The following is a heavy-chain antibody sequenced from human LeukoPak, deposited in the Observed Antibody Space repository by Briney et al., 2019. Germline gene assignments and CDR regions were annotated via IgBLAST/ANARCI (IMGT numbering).Heavy chain of an antibody. CDR2: INPSGGST. J-gene: IGHJ4*02. V-gene: IGHV1-46*01. D-gene: IGHD7-27*01. CDR3: ASFNWDLLYFDY. CDR1: GYTFTSYY. Sequence: ASVKVSCKASGYTFTSYYMHWVRQAPGQGLEWMGIINPSGGSTNYAQKFQGRVTITADESTSTAYMELSSLRSEDTAVYYCASFNWDLLYFDYWGQGTLVTVSS.